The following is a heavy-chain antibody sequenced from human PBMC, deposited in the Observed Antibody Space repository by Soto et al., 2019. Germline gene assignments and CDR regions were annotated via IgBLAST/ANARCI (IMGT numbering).Heavy chain of an antibody. Sequence: QVQLQESGPGVVKPSDTLSVTCTFSGGSVSSRSHFWSWIRQPPGGGLQWIGYIYYTGNTNYSPSRKSRATLSVDTSRNQFSLRLTSVTAADTAIYYCARYDAESGSNKLDPWGQGTLVTVSS. CDR3: ARYDAESGSNKLDP. CDR2: IYYTGNT. D-gene: IGHD5-12*01. V-gene: IGHV4-61*01. CDR1: GGSVSSRSHF. J-gene: IGHJ5*02.